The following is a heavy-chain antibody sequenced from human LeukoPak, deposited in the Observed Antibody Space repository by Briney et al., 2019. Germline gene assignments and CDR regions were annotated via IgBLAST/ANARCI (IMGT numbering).Heavy chain of an antibody. CDR3: AKDLEAVTESQYYFDY. V-gene: IGHV3-9*01. Sequence: GGSLRLSCAASGFIFDDYTMHWVRQAPGKGLEWVSGISWNSGSIGYADSVKGRFTISRDNAKNSLYLQMNSLRAEDTALYYCAKDLEAVTESQYYFDYWGQGTLVTVSS. CDR2: ISWNSGSI. CDR1: GFIFDDYT. D-gene: IGHD6-19*01. J-gene: IGHJ4*02.